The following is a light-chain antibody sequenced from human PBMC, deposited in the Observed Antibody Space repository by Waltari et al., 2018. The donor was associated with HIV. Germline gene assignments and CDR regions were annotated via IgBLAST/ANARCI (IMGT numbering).Light chain of an antibody. V-gene: IGLV2-23*02. CDR2: DVS. CDR3: CAYAGSTTYVI. Sequence: QSALTQPASVSGSPGKSITTSCTGTSSDVGGYNLVSWYQQHPVKAPKLMIYDVSKRPSGVSNRFSGSKSGNTASLTISGLQAEDEADYYCCAYAGSTTYVIFGGGTKLTVL. CDR1: SSDVGGYNL. J-gene: IGLJ2*01.